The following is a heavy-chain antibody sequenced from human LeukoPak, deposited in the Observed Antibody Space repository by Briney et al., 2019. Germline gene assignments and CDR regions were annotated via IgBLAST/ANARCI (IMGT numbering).Heavy chain of an antibody. CDR2: INFDGSST. V-gene: IGHV3-74*01. J-gene: IGHJ4*02. CDR1: GFTFSSYW. D-gene: IGHD4-17*01. Sequence: GGSLRLSCAASGFTFSSYWMHWVRQVPGKGLVWVSHINFDGSSTTYADSVKGRFTISRDNAKNTLYLQMNSLRAEDTAMYYCARDSYGEGIDYWGQGTLVNVSS. CDR3: ARDSYGEGIDY.